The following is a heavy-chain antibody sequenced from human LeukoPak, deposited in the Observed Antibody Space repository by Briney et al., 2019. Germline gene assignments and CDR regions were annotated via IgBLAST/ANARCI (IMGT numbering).Heavy chain of an antibody. CDR2: ISGSGGST. D-gene: IGHD1-26*01. CDR3: AKVGAYYYYYGMDV. V-gene: IGHV3-23*01. CDR1: GFTFSTND. Sequence: GGSLRLSCAASGFTFSTNDMSWVRQAPGKGLEWVSAISGSGGSTYYADSVKGRFTISRDNSKNTLYLQVNSLRAEDTAVYYCAKVGAYYYYYGMDVWGQGTTVSVSS. J-gene: IGHJ6*02.